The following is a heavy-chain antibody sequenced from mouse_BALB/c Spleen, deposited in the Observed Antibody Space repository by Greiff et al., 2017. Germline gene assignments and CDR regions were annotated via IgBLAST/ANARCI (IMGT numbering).Heavy chain of an antibody. J-gene: IGHJ3*01. CDR1: GFNIKDYY. CDR2: IDPENGNT. V-gene: IGHV14-1*02. CDR3: ARYSLLRLPAWFAY. D-gene: IGHD1-2*01. Sequence: EVKLVESGAELVRPGALVKLSCKASGFNIKDYYMHWVKQRPEQGLEWIGWIDPENGNTIYDPKFQGKASITADTSSNTAYLQLSSLTSEDTAVYYCARYSLLRLPAWFAYWGQGTLVTVSA.